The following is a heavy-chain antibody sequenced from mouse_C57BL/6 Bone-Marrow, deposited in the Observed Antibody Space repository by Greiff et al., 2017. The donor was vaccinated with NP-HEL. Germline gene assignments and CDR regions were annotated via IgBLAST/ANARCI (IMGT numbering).Heavy chain of an antibody. V-gene: IGHV1-31*01. CDR3: ARGDPYYYGSSTPYAMDY. CDR1: GYSFTGYY. D-gene: IGHD1-1*01. Sequence: EVQLQQSGPELVKPGASVKISCKASGYSFTGYYMHWVKQSHGNILDWIGYIYPYNGVSSYNQKFKGQATVTVDKSSSTAYMELRSLTSEDSAVYYCARGDPYYYGSSTPYAMDYWGQGTSVTVSS. CDR2: IYPYNGVS. J-gene: IGHJ4*01.